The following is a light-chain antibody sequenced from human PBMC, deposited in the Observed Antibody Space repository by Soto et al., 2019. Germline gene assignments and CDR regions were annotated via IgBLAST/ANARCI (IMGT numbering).Light chain of an antibody. CDR1: QSFISN. V-gene: IGKV3-15*01. CDR3: QQYNNWPIP. J-gene: IGKJ5*01. CDR2: GAS. Sequence: EIVMTQSPATLSVSPGERATLSCRASQSFISNFAWYQQKPGQAPRLLIYGASTRATGIPARFSGSGSGTEFTLTISSLQSEDFAVYYCQQYNNWPIPFGQGTRLEIK.